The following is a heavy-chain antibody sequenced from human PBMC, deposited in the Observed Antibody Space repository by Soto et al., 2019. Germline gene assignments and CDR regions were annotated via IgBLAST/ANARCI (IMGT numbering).Heavy chain of an antibody. CDR2: INTDGSEI. CDR1: GFTFSSNW. D-gene: IGHD2-21*01. Sequence: EVQLVESGGGLVQPGGSLRLSCAASGFTFSSNWMHWVRRVPGRGLVWVSRINTDGSEINYEDSVEGRFTISRDNAKNMLYLQRNSMRVEDTAVYYCVRYGEGFWGQGNLVTVSS. CDR3: VRYGEGF. V-gene: IGHV3-74*01. J-gene: IGHJ4*02.